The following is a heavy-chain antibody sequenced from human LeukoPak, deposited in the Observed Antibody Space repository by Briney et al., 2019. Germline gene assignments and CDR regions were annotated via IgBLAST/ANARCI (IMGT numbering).Heavy chain of an antibody. CDR1: GFTFSSYG. J-gene: IGHJ4*02. CDR3: AREFYDSSGYYSVGFGY. Sequence: GGSLRLFCAASGFTFSSYGMHWVRQAPGKGLEWVAVIWYDGSNKYYADSVKGRFTISRDNSKNTLYLQMNSLRAEDTAVYYCAREFYDSSGYYSVGFGYWGQGTLVTVSS. CDR2: IWYDGSNK. V-gene: IGHV3-33*01. D-gene: IGHD3-22*01.